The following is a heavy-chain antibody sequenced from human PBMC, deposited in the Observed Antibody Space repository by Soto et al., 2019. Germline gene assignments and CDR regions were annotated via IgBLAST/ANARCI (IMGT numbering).Heavy chain of an antibody. CDR3: ARDPLPPPGGSHFDY. J-gene: IGHJ4*02. D-gene: IGHD3-10*01. V-gene: IGHV3-30-3*01. Sequence: GGSLRLSCAASGFTFSSYAMHWVRQAPGKGLEWVAVISYDGSNKYYADSVKGRFTISRDNSKNTLYLQMNSLRAEDTAVYYCARDPLPPPGGSHFDYWGQGTLVTVSS. CDR2: ISYDGSNK. CDR1: GFTFSSYA.